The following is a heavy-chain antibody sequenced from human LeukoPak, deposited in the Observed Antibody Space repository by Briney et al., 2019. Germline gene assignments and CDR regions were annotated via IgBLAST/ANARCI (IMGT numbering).Heavy chain of an antibody. CDR2: IYYTGST. V-gene: IGHV4-59*01. Sequence: PSETLSLTCTVSGGSISSYYWSWIRQPPGKGLEWIGYIYYTGSTNYNPSLKSRVTISVDTSRNQFSLKLSSVTAADTAVYYCACLTTADAFDIWGQGTMVTVSS. D-gene: IGHD3-22*01. CDR3: ACLTTADAFDI. J-gene: IGHJ3*02. CDR1: GGSISSYY.